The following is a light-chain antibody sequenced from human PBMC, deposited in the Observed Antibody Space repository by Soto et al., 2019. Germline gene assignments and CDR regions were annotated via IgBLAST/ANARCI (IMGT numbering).Light chain of an antibody. CDR1: HSVSSTF. CDR2: DAD. J-gene: IGKJ5*01. V-gene: IGKV3-20*01. Sequence: DTVWTQSPGTLSLSPGETATLTCSASHSVSSTFLAWYQQKPGQAPTLLIYDADTRATGIPDRFSGSGFGTHFTLTISSLEPEDFAMYYCQQAASSVTFGQGTRLAI. CDR3: QQAASSVT.